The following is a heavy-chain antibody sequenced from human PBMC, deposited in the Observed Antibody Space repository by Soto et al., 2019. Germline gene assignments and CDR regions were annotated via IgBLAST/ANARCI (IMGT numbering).Heavy chain of an antibody. J-gene: IGHJ6*03. CDR1: GDRFTDYY. CDR3: ARESGGATATLDYYYFYMDV. CDR2: INTNSGVT. D-gene: IGHD5-12*01. V-gene: IGHV1-2*04. Sequence: QVQLVQSGAEVKEPGASVTVSCRASGDRFTDYYMHWVRQAPGQGLEWMGWINTNSGVTKYAQKFEGCVTMTRDTSIRTVYMQLSRLGFDDTAIYYCARESGGATATLDYYYFYMDVWGTGTTVTVSS.